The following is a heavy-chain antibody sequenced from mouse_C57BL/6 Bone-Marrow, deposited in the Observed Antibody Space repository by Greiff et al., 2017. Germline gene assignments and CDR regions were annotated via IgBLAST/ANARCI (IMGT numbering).Heavy chain of an antibody. CDR1: GFTFSSYA. J-gene: IGHJ4*01. V-gene: IGHV5-4*01. Sequence: DVHLVESGGGLVKPGGSLKLSCAASGFTFSSYAMSWVRQTPEKRLGWVATISDGGSYTYYPDNVKGRFTISRDNAKNNLYLQMSHLKSEDTAMYYCARGNYGKRAYAMDYWGQGTSVTVSS. CDR3: ARGNYGKRAYAMDY. D-gene: IGHD2-1*01. CDR2: ISDGGSYT.